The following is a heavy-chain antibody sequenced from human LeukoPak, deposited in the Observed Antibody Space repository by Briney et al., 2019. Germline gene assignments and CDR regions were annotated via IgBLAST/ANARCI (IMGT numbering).Heavy chain of an antibody. CDR2: INHSGST. J-gene: IGHJ2*01. CDR1: GGSFSGYY. D-gene: IGHD6-19*01. V-gene: IGHV4-34*01. CDR3: ASKYTSGWGRINCYFDL. Sequence: SETLSLTCAVYGGSFSGYYWSWIRQPPGKGLEWIGEINHSGSTNYNPSLKSRVTISVDTSKNQFSLKLSSVTAADTAAYYCASKYTSGWGRINCYFDLWGRGTLVTVPS.